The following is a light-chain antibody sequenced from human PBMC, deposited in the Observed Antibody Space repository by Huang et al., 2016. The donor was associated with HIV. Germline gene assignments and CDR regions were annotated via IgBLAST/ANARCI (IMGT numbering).Light chain of an antibody. CDR2: GAS. Sequence: EIVMTQSPATLSVSPGERATLSCKASENVNSNVAWYQQKPGQAPRVLIYGASTRATGIPARFRCRGSGKEFTLTISSLQSEDFVLYYCHQYSKWPPAFGGGTKVEVK. CDR1: ENVNSN. J-gene: IGKJ4*01. V-gene: IGKV3D-15*01. CDR3: HQYSKWPPA.